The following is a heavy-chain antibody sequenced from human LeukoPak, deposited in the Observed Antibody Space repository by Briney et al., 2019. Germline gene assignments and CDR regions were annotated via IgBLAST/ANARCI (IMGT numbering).Heavy chain of an antibody. J-gene: IGHJ4*02. CDR3: ARTQSGSYSYYFDY. CDR2: IIPILGIA. Sequence: ASVKVSCKASGGTFSSYAISWVRQAPGQGLEWMGRIIPILGIANYAQKFQGRVTITADKSTSTAYMELSSLRSEDTAVYYCARTQSGSYSYYFDYWGQGTLVTVSS. D-gene: IGHD1-26*01. CDR1: GGTFSSYA. V-gene: IGHV1-69*04.